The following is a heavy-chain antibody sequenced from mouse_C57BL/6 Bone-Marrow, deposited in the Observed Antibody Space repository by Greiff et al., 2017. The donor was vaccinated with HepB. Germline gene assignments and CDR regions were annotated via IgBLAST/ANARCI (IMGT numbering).Heavy chain of an antibody. CDR3: ARGGRGYWYFDV. V-gene: IGHV5-4*03. J-gene: IGHJ1*03. D-gene: IGHD1-1*01. CDR1: GFTFSSYA. Sequence: DVMLVESGGGLVKPGGSLKLSCAASGFTFSSYAMSWVRQTPEKRLEWVATISDGGSYTYYPDNVKGRFTISRDNAKNNLYLQMSHLKSEDTAMYYCARGGRGYWYFDVWGTGTTVTVSS. CDR2: ISDGGSYT.